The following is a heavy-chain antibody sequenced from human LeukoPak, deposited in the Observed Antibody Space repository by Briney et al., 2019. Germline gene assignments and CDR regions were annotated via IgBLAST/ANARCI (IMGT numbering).Heavy chain of an antibody. J-gene: IGHJ4*02. D-gene: IGHD6-6*01. Sequence: GGSLRLSCAASGFTFSNYNMNWVRQAPGKGLEWVSTVTVSGGGTYYGDSVKGRFTISRDNSKNTLYLQMNSLRVEDTAVYYCAKRAARPAYYFDFWGQGTLVTISS. CDR1: GFTFSNYN. CDR3: AKRAARPAYYFDF. V-gene: IGHV3-23*01. CDR2: VTVSGGGT.